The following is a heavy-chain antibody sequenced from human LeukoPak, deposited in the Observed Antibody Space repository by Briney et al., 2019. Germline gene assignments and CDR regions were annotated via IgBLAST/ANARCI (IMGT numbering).Heavy chain of an antibody. Sequence: KPGGSLRLSCAASGFTFNKYAMSWVRQAPGKGLEWVSSISSSSSYIYYADSVKGRFTISRDNAKNSLYLQMNSLRAEDTAVYYCARGLAVAGFDGYWGQGTLVTVSS. CDR2: ISSSSSYI. J-gene: IGHJ4*02. CDR1: GFTFNKYA. CDR3: ARGLAVAGFDGY. D-gene: IGHD6-19*01. V-gene: IGHV3-21*01.